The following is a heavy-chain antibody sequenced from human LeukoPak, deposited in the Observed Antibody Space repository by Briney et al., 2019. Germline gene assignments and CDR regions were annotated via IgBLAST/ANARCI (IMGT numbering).Heavy chain of an antibody. Sequence: GGSLRLSCAASGFPFSSYCMSWVRQAPGKGLGWISLITSSGTYIYYADSLKGRFTISRDNAKNSLYLQMNSLRAEDTAVYYCARVVSGGSSSDYWGQGTLVTVSS. J-gene: IGHJ4*02. CDR2: ITSSGTYI. CDR3: ARVVSGGSSSDY. CDR1: GFPFSSYC. V-gene: IGHV3-21*01. D-gene: IGHD2-15*01.